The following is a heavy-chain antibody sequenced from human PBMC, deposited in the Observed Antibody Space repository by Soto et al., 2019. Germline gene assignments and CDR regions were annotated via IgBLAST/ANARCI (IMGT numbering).Heavy chain of an antibody. V-gene: IGHV3-74*01. CDR1: GFTFSSYW. CDR3: ARGYGDYYYGMDV. CDR2: INSDGSST. J-gene: IGHJ6*02. Sequence: EVQLVESGGGLVQPGGSLRLSCAASGFTFSSYWMHWVRQAPGKGLVWVSRINSDGSSTSYADSVKGRFTISRDNAKNTLDLQMNSLRAEDTAVYYCARGYGDYYYGMDVWGQGTTVTVSS. D-gene: IGHD3-10*01.